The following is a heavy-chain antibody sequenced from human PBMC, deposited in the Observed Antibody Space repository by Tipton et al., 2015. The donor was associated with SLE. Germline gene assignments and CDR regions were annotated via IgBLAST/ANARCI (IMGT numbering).Heavy chain of an antibody. CDR1: GGSISSYY. V-gene: IGHV4-59*01. CDR2: IYYSGST. D-gene: IGHD4-17*01. Sequence: TLSLTCTVSGGSISSYYWSWIRRPPGKGLEWIGYIYYSGSTNYNPSLKSRVTISVDTSKNQFSLKLSSVTAADTAVYYCARVDYGDYGGGAFDIWGQGTMVTVSS. J-gene: IGHJ3*02. CDR3: ARVDYGDYGGGAFDI.